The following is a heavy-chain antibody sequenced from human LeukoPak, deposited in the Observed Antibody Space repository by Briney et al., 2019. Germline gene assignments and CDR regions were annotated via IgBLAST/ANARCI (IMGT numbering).Heavy chain of an antibody. CDR2: IYYSGST. D-gene: IGHD1-26*01. Sequence: SETLSLTCTVSGGSISSSSYYWGWIRQPPGKGLEWIGSIYYSGSTYYNPSLKSRVTISVDTSKNQFSLKLSSVTAADTAVYYCARSRLSGSSTVNYWYFDLWGRGTLVTVSS. CDR3: ARSRLSGSSTVNYWYFDL. J-gene: IGHJ2*01. V-gene: IGHV4-39*01. CDR1: GGSISSSSYY.